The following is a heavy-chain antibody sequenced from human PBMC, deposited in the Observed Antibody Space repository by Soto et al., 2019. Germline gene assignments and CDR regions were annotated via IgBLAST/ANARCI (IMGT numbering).Heavy chain of an antibody. CDR3: ARLSRASFALDV. V-gene: IGHV4-34*01. Sequence: SETLSLTCAGYGGSFSGYYWSWIRQPPGKGLEWIGSIYYSGNTYFSPSLHGRVTMSVDTSKNQFSLRLSSVTAADTAVYYCARLSRASFALDVWGQGTTVTVSS. D-gene: IGHD3-16*01. CDR1: GGSFSGYY. J-gene: IGHJ6*02. CDR2: IYYSGNT.